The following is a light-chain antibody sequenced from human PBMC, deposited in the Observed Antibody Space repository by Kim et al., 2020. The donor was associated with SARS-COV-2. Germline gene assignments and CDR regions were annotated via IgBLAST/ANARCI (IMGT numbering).Light chain of an antibody. CDR2: RDS. CDR3: QSADSSGTYVV. J-gene: IGLJ3*02. V-gene: IGLV3-25*03. Sequence: SYELTQPPSVSVSPGQTARIPCSGDALPKQYAYWYQQKPGQAPVLVIYRDSERPSGIPERFSGSSSGTTVTLTISGVQAEDEAEYYCQSADSSGTYVVFGGGTQPTVL. CDR1: ALPKQY.